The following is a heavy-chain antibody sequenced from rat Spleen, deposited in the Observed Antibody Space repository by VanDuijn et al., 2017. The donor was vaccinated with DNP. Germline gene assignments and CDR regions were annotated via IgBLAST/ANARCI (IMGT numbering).Heavy chain of an antibody. J-gene: IGHJ2*01. Sequence: EVQLVESGGDLVQPGRSLKLSCVASGFTFDNYWMTWIRQVPGKGLDWIASITSSGGYTYYPDSVMGRFTISRDNAKSTLYLQMDSLRSEDTATYYCAREYTTDYYSFLGYFDYWGQGVMVTVSS. CDR2: ITSSGGYT. D-gene: IGHD1-6*01. CDR3: AREYTTDYYSFLGYFDY. CDR1: GFTFDNYW. V-gene: IGHV5-31*01.